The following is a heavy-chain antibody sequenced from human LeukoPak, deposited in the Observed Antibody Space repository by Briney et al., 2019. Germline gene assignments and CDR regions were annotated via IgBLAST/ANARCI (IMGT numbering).Heavy chain of an antibody. CDR3: VRMEADIVVVPAASFDY. CDR2: ISDGGTST. V-gene: IGHV3-23*01. Sequence: GGSLRLSCAASGFTFSNYPMTWVRQAPGKGLEWVSAISDGGTSTKYAGSVKGRFTISRDNSKNTLYLQMNSLRAEDTAVYYCVRMEADIVVVPAASFDYWGQGTLVTVSS. D-gene: IGHD2-2*01. J-gene: IGHJ4*02. CDR1: GFTFSNYP.